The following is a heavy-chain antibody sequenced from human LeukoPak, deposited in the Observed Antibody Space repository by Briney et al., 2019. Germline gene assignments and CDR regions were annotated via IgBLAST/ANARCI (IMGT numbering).Heavy chain of an antibody. Sequence: PSETLSLTCTVSGDSISSYYWSWIRQPPGKGLEWIGYIYYSGSTNYNPSLKSRVTISVDTSKNQFSLKLSSVTAADTAVYYCARSGGGSGTYYNFFDYWGQGTLVTVSS. CDR1: GDSISSYY. CDR3: ARSGGGSGTYYNFFDY. D-gene: IGHD3-10*01. J-gene: IGHJ4*02. V-gene: IGHV4-59*01. CDR2: IYYSGST.